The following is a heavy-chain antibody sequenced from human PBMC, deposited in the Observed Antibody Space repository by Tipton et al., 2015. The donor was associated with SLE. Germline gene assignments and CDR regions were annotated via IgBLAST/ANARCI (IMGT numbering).Heavy chain of an antibody. V-gene: IGHV4-59*01. CDR1: DVSINNYY. J-gene: IGHJ3*02. CDR3: ARGSGYTSVFGAFDI. Sequence: TLSLTCSVSDVSINNYYWNWIRQSPGKGLEWIGYIYFSGITYYSPSLKSRVTISLDTSRHQFSLKLSSATAADTAVYYCARGSGYTSVFGAFDIWGQGTMVSVSS. D-gene: IGHD5-18*01. CDR2: IYFSGIT.